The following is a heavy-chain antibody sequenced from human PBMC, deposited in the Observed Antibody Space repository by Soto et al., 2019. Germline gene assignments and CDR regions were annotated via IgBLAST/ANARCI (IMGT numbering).Heavy chain of an antibody. Sequence: QVQLVQSGAEVKKPGSSVKVSCKASGGTFSSYAISWVRQAPGQGLEWMGGIIPIFGTANYAQKFQGRVTITADESTSTAYMELSSLRSEDTAVYYCARERGVMVAASALDYGMDVWGQGTTFTVSS. V-gene: IGHV1-69*12. J-gene: IGHJ6*02. CDR3: ARERGVMVAASALDYGMDV. CDR1: GGTFSSYA. D-gene: IGHD2-15*01. CDR2: IIPIFGTA.